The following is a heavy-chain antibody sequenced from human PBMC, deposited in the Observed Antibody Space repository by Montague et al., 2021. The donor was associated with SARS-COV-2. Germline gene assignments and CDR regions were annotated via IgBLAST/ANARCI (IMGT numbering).Heavy chain of an antibody. CDR3: ASSRANVPSRPGFDY. D-gene: IGHD2-2*01. J-gene: IGHJ4*02. CDR2: MYYTGHT. CDR1: GASVASGNFY. V-gene: IGHV4-61*01. Sequence: SETLSLTCTVSGASVASGNFYWSWIRQPPGKGLEWIGYMYYTGHTNYNPSLESRVTMTADPSKNQFSLTLTSVTAADTAVYYCASSRANVPSRPGFDYWGQGALVTVSS.